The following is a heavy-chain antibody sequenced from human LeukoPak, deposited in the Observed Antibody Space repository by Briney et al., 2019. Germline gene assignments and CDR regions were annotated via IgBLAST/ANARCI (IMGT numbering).Heavy chain of an antibody. D-gene: IGHD2-15*01. V-gene: IGHV4-4*09. CDR2: IYSSVST. CDR1: GDSINDHY. J-gene: IGHJ6*03. CDR3: ARQRCSGNMCYRVDQLYYMDV. Sequence: PSETLSLTCTVSGDSINDHYWSWIRQPPGEGLEWIGYIYSSVSTKCNPSLKSRVTISIDTFKSQFSLKLPSVTAADTGVYYCARQRCSGNMCYRVDQLYYMDVWGKGTTVTVSS.